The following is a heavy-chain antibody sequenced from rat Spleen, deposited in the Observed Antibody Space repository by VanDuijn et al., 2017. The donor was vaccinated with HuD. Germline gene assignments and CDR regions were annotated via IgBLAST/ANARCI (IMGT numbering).Heavy chain of an antibody. V-gene: IGHV5-19*01. CDR2: ITNAAGKV. CDR3: TTYSDYATSPFAY. Sequence: EVQLVESGGGLVQPGRSLKLSCAASGFTFSNYGLHWIRQAPEKGLEWVASITNAAGKVHYPDSVKGRFTISRDVAKSTLYLQMGSLRSEDTATYYCTTYSDYATSPFAYWGRGALVTVSS. J-gene: IGHJ3*01. D-gene: IGHD1-6*01. CDR1: GFTFSNYG.